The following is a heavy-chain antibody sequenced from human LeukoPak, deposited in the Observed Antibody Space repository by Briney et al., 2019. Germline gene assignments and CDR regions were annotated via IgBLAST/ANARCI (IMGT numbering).Heavy chain of an antibody. V-gene: IGHV3-23*01. CDR3: AKDPPTDDSSGYYYDAEYFQH. J-gene: IGHJ1*01. CDR1: GFTFSSYA. Sequence: GGSLRLSFAASGFTFSSYAMSWLRQAPGKGLEGVSAISGSGGSTYYADSVKGRFTISRDNSKNTLYLQMNSLRAEDTAVYYCAKDPPTDDSSGYYYDAEYFQHWGQGTLVTVSS. D-gene: IGHD3-22*01. CDR2: ISGSGGST.